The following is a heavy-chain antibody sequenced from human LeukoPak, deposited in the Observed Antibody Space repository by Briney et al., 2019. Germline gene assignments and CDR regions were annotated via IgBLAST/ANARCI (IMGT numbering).Heavy chain of an antibody. CDR2: ISSSSSTI. J-gene: IGHJ4*02. Sequence: QTGGSLRLSCAASGFTFSSYSMNWVRQAPGKGLEWVSYISSSSSTIYYADSVKGRFTISRDNAKNSLSLQMHSLRAEDTAVYYCVRDNPRCCGVVPVNIDDFWGQGTLVTVSS. D-gene: IGHD2-15*01. CDR3: VRDNPRCCGVVPVNIDDF. V-gene: IGHV3-48*04. CDR1: GFTFSSYS.